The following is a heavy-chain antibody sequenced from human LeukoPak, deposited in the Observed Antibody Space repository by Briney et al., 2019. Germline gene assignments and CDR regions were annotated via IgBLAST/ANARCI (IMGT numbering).Heavy chain of an antibody. CDR2: MNPNSGNT. D-gene: IGHD2-15*01. CDR1: GYTFTSYD. CDR3: ARGTLGYCSGGSCYRSLYSRVPGEYFQH. V-gene: IGHV1-8*01. J-gene: IGHJ1*01. Sequence: PGASVKVSCKASGYTFTSYDINWVRQATGQGLEWMGWMNPNSGNTGYAQKFQGRVTMTRNTSISTAYMELSSLRSEDTAVYYCARGTLGYCSGGSCYRSLYSRVPGEYFQHWGQGTLVTVSS.